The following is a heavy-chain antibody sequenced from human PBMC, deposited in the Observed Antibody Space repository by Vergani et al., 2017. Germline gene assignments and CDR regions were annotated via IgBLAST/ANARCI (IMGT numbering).Heavy chain of an antibody. Sequence: VQLVQSGAEVKKPGESLKISCKGSGYSFTSYWIGWVRQAPGQGLEWMGRIIPILGIANYAQKFQGRVTITGDKSTSTAYMELGSLRSEDTAVYYCAGGWASSGLDYWGQGTLVTVSS. V-gene: IGHV1-69*09. CDR1: GYSFTSYW. CDR3: AGGWASSGLDY. CDR2: IIPILGIA. D-gene: IGHD3-22*01. J-gene: IGHJ4*02.